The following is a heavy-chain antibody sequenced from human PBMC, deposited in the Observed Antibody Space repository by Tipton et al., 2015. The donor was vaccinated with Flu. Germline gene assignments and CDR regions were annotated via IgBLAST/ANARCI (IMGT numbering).Heavy chain of an antibody. CDR3: AAKFYGILTGYFDGVDY. V-gene: IGHV4-34*01. Sequence: TLSLTCTVSGVSISSYYWSWIRLPPGKGLEWIGEINHSGSTNYNPSLKSRVTISVDTSKKQFSLRLSSVTAADTAVYYCAAKFYGILTGYFDGVDYWGQGTLVTVSS. CDR2: INHSGST. J-gene: IGHJ4*02. D-gene: IGHD3-9*01. CDR1: GVSISSYY.